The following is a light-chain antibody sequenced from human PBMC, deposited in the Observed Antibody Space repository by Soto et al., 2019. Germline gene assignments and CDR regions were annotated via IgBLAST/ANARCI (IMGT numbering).Light chain of an antibody. CDR2: DAF. CDR3: QQRSNWPST. J-gene: IGKJ4*01. V-gene: IGKV3-11*01. CDR1: QSVRSY. Sequence: EIVLTQYPVTLSLSPGERATLSCRASQSVRSYLAWYQQKPGQAPRLLIYDAFKRATGIPARFSGSGSGTDFTLTISSLEPEDFAVYYCQQRSNWPSTFGGGTKVEIK.